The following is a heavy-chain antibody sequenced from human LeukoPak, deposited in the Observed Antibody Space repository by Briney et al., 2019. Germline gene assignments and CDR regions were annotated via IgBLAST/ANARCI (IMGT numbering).Heavy chain of an antibody. Sequence: GGSLRLSCAASGFTFSSYGMHWVRQAPGKGLEWVSSISSSSSYIYYADSVKGRFTISRDNAKNSLYLQMNSLRAEDTAVYYCASPNPYSSSWYGYWGQGTLVTVSS. D-gene: IGHD6-13*01. J-gene: IGHJ4*02. V-gene: IGHV3-21*01. CDR2: ISSSSSYI. CDR1: GFTFSSYG. CDR3: ASPNPYSSSWYGY.